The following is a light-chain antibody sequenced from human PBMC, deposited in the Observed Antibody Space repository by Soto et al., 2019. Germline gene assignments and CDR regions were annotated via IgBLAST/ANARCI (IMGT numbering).Light chain of an antibody. CDR2: EVS. CDR3: RSYTSSNTLEV. V-gene: IGLV2-14*01. CDR1: SSDVGGSNY. J-gene: IGLJ1*01. Sequence: QSALIQPASVSGSPGQSITISCTGTSSDVGGSNYVSWYQHHPHRAPKLLIFEVSYRPSGVSNRFSGSKSGNMASLTISGLQAEDEADYYCRSYTSSNTLEVFVSGTKVTVL.